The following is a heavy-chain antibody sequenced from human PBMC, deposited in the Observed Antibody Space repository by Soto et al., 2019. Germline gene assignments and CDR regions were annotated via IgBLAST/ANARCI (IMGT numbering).Heavy chain of an antibody. J-gene: IGHJ4*02. V-gene: IGHV1-18*04. CDR3: ARDTPFGVVTAYYFDY. CDR2: ISAYNGNT. D-gene: IGHD3-3*01. Sequence: ASVKVSCKASGYTFTSYGISWVRQAPGRGLEWMGWISAYNGNTNYAQKLQGRVTMTTDTSTSTAYMELRSLRSDDTAVYYCARDTPFGVVTAYYFDYWGQGTLVTVSS. CDR1: GYTFTSYG.